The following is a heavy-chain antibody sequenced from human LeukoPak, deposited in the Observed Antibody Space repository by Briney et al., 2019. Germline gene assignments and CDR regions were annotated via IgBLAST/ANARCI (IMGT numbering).Heavy chain of an antibody. CDR2: ISWNSGSI. CDR3: AKEPVAGHYFDY. J-gene: IGHJ4*02. D-gene: IGHD6-19*01. V-gene: IGHV3-9*01. CDR1: GFTFDDYA. Sequence: GRSLRLSCAASGFTFDDYAMHWVRQAPGKGLEWVSGISWNSGSIGYADSVKGRFTISRDNAKNSLYLQMNSLRAEDTALYYCAKEPVAGHYFDYWGQGTQVTVSS.